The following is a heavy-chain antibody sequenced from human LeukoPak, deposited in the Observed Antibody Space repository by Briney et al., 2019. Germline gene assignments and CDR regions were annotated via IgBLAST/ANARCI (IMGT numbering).Heavy chain of an antibody. CDR1: GGSISSYY. V-gene: IGHV4-59*12. CDR3: ARRMINRLWDY. Sequence: PSETLSLTCNVSGGSISSYYWSWIRQPPGKGLEWIGYIYDSENTNYNPSLKSRVTISADTSKNQFSLKLSSVTAADTAVYYCARRMINRLWDYWGQGTLVTVSS. CDR2: IYDSENT. D-gene: IGHD3-22*01. J-gene: IGHJ4*02.